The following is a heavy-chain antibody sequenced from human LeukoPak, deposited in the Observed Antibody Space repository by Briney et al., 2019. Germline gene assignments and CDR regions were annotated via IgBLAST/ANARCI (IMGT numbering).Heavy chain of an antibody. D-gene: IGHD3-3*01. CDR1: GFTFSSYA. CDR2: ISGSGGST. V-gene: IGHV3-23*01. J-gene: IGHJ4*02. Sequence: GGSLRLSCAASGFTFSSYAMSWVRQAPGKGLEWVSAISGSGGSTYYADSVKVRFTISRDNSKNTLYLQMNSLRAEDTAVYYCAKDFGYDFWSGYYKDYWGQGTLVTVSS. CDR3: AKDFGYDFWSGYYKDY.